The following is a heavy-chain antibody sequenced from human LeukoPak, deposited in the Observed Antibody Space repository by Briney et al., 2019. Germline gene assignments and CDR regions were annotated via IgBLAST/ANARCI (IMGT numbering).Heavy chain of an antibody. V-gene: IGHV3-23*01. CDR2: ISGSGGST. CDR3: AKVARDYYDSSGFYYFDY. D-gene: IGHD3-22*01. Sequence: GGSLRLSCAASGFTFSSYAMSWVRQAPGKGLEWVSAISGSGGSTYYADSVKGQFTISRDNSKNTLYLQMNSLRAEDTAVYYCAKVARDYYDSSGFYYFDYWGQGTLVTVSS. CDR1: GFTFSSYA. J-gene: IGHJ4*02.